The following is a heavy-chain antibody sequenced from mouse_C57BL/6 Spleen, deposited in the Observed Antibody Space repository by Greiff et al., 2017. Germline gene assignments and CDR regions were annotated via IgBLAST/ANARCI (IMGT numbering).Heavy chain of an antibody. CDR3: ARITTVVATGDYYYAMDY. J-gene: IGHJ4*01. CDR1: GYTFTSYW. V-gene: IGHV1-55*01. D-gene: IGHD1-1*01. CDR2: IYPGSGST. Sequence: QVQLQQPGAELVKPGASVKMSCKASGYTFTSYWITWVKQRPGQGLEWIGDIYPGSGSTNYNEKFKSKATLTVDTSSSTAYMQLSSLTSEDSAVYYCARITTVVATGDYYYAMDYWGQGTSVTVSS.